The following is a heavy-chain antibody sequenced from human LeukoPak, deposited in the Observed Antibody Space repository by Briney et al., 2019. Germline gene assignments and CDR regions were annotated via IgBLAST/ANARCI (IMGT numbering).Heavy chain of an antibody. CDR2: INHSGST. Sequence: SETLSLTCAVYGGSFSGYYWSWIRQPPGKGLEWIGEINHSGSTNYNPSLKSRVTISVDTSKNPFSLKLSSVTAADTAVYYCASGYDSSGYYYVYWGQGTLVTVSS. J-gene: IGHJ4*02. V-gene: IGHV4-34*01. CDR3: ASGYDSSGYYYVY. CDR1: GGSFSGYY. D-gene: IGHD3-22*01.